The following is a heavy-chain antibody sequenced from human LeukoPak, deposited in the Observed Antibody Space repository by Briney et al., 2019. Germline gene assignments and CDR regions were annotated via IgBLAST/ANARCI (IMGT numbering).Heavy chain of an antibody. J-gene: IGHJ6*03. D-gene: IGHD2-8*01. V-gene: IGHV5-51*01. CDR3: ARHGHCTNGVCYSNYYYHMDV. CDR2: IYPDDSDT. Sequence: GDSLKISCKGSGYSFASSWIGWVLQMPGKGLEWMGIIYPDDSDTRYSPSFEGQITISVDKSISTAYLLWSSLKASDTAVYYCARHGHCTNGVCYSNYYYHMDVWGKGTTVTVSS. CDR1: GYSFASSW.